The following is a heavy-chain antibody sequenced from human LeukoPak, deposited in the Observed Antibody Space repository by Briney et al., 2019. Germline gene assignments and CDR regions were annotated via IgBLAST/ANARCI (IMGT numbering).Heavy chain of an antibody. D-gene: IGHD3-22*01. CDR3: ARVTGYMIEDYFDY. CDR1: GGYINTRSYF. V-gene: IGHV4-39*07. CDR2: MYYSGTT. Sequence: SETLSLTCSASGGYINTRSYFWGWIRQSPGKGLEWIASMYYSGTTYYNPSLKSRVTISVETSKSQFSLKLSSVTAADTAVYYCARVTGYMIEDYFDYWGQGTLVTVSS. J-gene: IGHJ4*02.